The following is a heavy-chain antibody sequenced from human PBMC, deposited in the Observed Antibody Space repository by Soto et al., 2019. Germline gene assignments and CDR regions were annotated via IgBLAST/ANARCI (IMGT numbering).Heavy chain of an antibody. Sequence: SLRLPCAVSGLTLSRYAMSWVRQAPGKGLEWVSAIINTGGDTLYADSVKARFTISRDNFKNTLYLQMNSLRAEDAAIYYCAKASGESYPESRVFDQWGQGTRVTVSS. D-gene: IGHD1-26*01. V-gene: IGHV3-23*01. CDR1: GLTLSRYA. J-gene: IGHJ4*02. CDR3: AKASGESYPESRVFDQ. CDR2: IINTGGDT.